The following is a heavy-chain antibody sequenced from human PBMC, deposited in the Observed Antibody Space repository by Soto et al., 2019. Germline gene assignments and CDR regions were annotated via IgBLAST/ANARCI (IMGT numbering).Heavy chain of an antibody. CDR3: TRRIAVAGTAFDI. V-gene: IGHV3-73*01. CDR2: IRSKANSYAT. Sequence: GESLKISCAASGFTFSGSAMHWVRQASGKGLEWVGRIRSKANSYATAYAASVKGRCTISRDDSKNTAYLQMNSLKTEDTAVYYCTRRIAVAGTAFDIWGQGTMVTVSS. CDR1: GFTFSGSA. D-gene: IGHD6-19*01. J-gene: IGHJ3*02.